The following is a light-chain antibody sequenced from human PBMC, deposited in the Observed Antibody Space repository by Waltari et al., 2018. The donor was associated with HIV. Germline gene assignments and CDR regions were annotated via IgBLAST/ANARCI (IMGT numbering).Light chain of an antibody. J-gene: IGKJ5*01. CDR2: GAS. CDR1: QGISTW. Sequence: DIQMTQFPSSVSAYVGDRVTFTCRAAQGISTWLAWYQQKPGKAPKLLLTGASNLEPVVPSRFSGSGSGTSFSLTITSLQADDFAIYYCQQTNSFPFTFGQGTRLEIK. CDR3: QQTNSFPFT. V-gene: IGKV1-12*01.